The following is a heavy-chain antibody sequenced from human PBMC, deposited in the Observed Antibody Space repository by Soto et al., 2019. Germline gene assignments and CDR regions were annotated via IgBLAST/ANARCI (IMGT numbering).Heavy chain of an antibody. CDR1: GCTFSSYA. CDR2: ISGSGGST. V-gene: IGHV3-23*01. CDR3: AKDFPYYDFWSGYHDAFDI. J-gene: IGHJ3*02. Sequence: GSLRLSCAASGCTFSSYAMSWVRQAPGKGLEWVSAISGSGGSTYYADSVKGRFTISRDNSKNTLYLQMNSLRAEDTAVYYCAKDFPYYDFWSGYHDAFDIWGQGTMVTVSS. D-gene: IGHD3-3*01.